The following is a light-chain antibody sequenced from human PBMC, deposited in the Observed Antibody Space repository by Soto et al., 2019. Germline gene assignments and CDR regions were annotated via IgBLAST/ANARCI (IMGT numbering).Light chain of an antibody. Sequence: EIVLTQSPGTLSLSPGERATLSCRASQSVSSNYLAWYQHKHGQXPRLLIFAASSRATGIPDRFSGSGSGTDLAITISRLEPEDCAVYDGHQYGSSPGTFGQGTKVDIK. CDR2: AAS. V-gene: IGKV3-20*01. CDR1: QSVSSNY. CDR3: HQYGSSPGT. J-gene: IGKJ1*01.